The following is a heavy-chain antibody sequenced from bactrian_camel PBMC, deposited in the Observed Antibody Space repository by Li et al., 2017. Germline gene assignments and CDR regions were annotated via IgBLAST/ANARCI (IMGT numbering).Heavy chain of an antibody. V-gene: IGHV3S55*01. CDR3: VDHNDYGSGTCGG. J-gene: IGHJ4*01. CDR2: IVYGGKP. Sequence: HVQLVESGGGSVQAGGSLTLTCTASGITFREPDMGWYRQAAGKECELVSTIVYGGKPYYSDSVKGRFTISQDNAKMTVYLQMNSLKPDDTGVYYCVDHNDYGSGTCGGRGQGTQVTVS. CDR1: GITFREPD. D-gene: IGHD4*01.